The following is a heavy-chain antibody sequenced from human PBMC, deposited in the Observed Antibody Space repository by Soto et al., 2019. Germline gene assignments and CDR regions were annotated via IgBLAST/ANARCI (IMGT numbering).Heavy chain of an antibody. Sequence: EVQLLESGGGLVQPGGSLSLSCAASGFTFISYAMNWVRQAPGKGLQWVSAISGGGDATFYADSVKGRFTISRDNTRYSVTLQMSSLGAADSAVYYCAGKVPGSATRAYYWYCALWSRGTVFPVSS. CDR1: GFTFISYA. CDR3: AGKVPGSATRAYYWYCAL. D-gene: IGHD3-10*01. CDR2: ISGGGDAT. J-gene: IGHJ2*01. V-gene: IGHV3-23*01.